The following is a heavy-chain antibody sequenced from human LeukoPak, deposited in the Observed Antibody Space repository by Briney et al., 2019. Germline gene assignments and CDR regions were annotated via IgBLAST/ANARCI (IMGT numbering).Heavy chain of an antibody. J-gene: IGHJ4*02. CDR2: IYYSGST. V-gene: IGHV4-31*03. Sequence: SETLSLTCTVSGGSISSGGYYWSWIRQHPGKGLEWIGYIYYSGSTYYNPSLKSRVTISVDTSKNQFSLKLSSVTAADTAVYYCAKKSSSSWYFDSWGQGALVTVSS. D-gene: IGHD6-13*01. CDR1: GGSISSGGYY. CDR3: AKKSSSSWYFDS.